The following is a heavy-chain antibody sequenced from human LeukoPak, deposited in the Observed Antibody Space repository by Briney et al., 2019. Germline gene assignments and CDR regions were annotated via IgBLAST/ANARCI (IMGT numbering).Heavy chain of an antibody. D-gene: IGHD6-19*01. Sequence: SETLSLTCTVSGGSISSYYWSWIRQPAGKGLEWIGRIYISGSGSTNYNPSLKSRVTMSVDTSKNQFSLKLSSVTAADTAVYYCARVKSSGWGIGFAYWGQGTLVTVSS. J-gene: IGHJ4*02. CDR1: GGSISSYY. CDR3: ARVKSSGWGIGFAY. CDR2: IYISGSGST. V-gene: IGHV4-4*07.